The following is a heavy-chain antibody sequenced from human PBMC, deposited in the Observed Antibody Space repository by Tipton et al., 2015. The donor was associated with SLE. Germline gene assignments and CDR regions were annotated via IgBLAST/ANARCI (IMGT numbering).Heavy chain of an antibody. CDR2: IHYAGGT. V-gene: IGHV4-39*01. CDR1: GDSLSSNNYY. CDR3: ARQRLRLLSPLDA. Sequence: TLSLTCSVSGDSLSSNNYYWGWIRQSPAQGLEWIGTIHYAGGTYYNPSLRSRLTISVDTSENHFSLELTSVTAADTAVYYCARQRLRLLSPLDAWGQGTTVTVS. D-gene: IGHD3-10*01. J-gene: IGHJ6*02.